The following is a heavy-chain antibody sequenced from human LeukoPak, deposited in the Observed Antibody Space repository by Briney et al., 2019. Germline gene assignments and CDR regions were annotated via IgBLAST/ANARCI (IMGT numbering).Heavy chain of an antibody. Sequence: PSETLSLTCTVSGGSISSSSYYWGWIRQPPGKGLEWIGSISYGGNTYYNPSLKSRVTISVDTSKNQFSLKLSSVTAADTAVYYCARHGGQYCGGDCYSFDYWGQGTLVTVSS. CDR2: ISYGGNT. CDR3: ARHGGQYCGGDCYSFDY. J-gene: IGHJ4*02. CDR1: GGSISSSSYY. V-gene: IGHV4-39*01. D-gene: IGHD2-21*02.